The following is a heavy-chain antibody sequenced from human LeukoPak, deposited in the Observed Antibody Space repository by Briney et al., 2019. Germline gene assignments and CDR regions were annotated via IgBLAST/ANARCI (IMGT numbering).Heavy chain of an antibody. CDR1: GGSISSSNSF. CDR3: ARLLVVITGYYFDY. CDR2: IFYSGST. D-gene: IGHD3-22*01. V-gene: IGHV4-39*01. Sequence: SETLSLTCAVSGGSISSSNSFWGWIRQPPGKGPEWIGSIFYSGSTYYNPSLKSRVTISVDTPKDQFSLKLSSVTAADTAVYYCARLLVVITGYYFDYWGQGTLVTVSS. J-gene: IGHJ4*02.